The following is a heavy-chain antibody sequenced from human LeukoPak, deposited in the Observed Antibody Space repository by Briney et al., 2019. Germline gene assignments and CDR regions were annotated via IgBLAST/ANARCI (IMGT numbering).Heavy chain of an antibody. J-gene: IGHJ4*02. CDR2: ISNSGGST. CDR3: AKEGFDS. V-gene: IGHV3-23*01. Sequence: GGSLRLSCAASGLSVSSNYMSWVRQAPGKGLEWVSSISNSGGSTYYADSVKGRFTISRDNSKNTLYLQMNSLRAEDTAVYYCAKEGFDSRGQGTLVTVSS. CDR1: GLSVSSNY.